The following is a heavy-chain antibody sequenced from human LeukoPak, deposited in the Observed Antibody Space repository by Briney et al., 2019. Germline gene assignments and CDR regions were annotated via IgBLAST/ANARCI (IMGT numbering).Heavy chain of an antibody. CDR1: GFTFTSIW. CDR2: IKHDGSDT. V-gene: IGHV3-7*02. CDR3: ATNGGPHGMDV. D-gene: IGHD3-16*01. Sequence: VGSLRLSCATSGFTFTSIWMSWVRQAPGKGLEWVAHIKHDGSDTNYVDSVKGRFTISRDNAKNSLHLQMNSLRVEDTAVYYCATNGGPHGMDVWGQGTTVTVSS. J-gene: IGHJ6*02.